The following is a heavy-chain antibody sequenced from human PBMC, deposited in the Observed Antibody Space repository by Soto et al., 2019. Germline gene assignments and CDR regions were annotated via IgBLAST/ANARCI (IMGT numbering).Heavy chain of an antibody. CDR2: IYPTTGGT. CDR3: ARIAGGYSIYDY. J-gene: IGHJ4*02. CDR1: GYTFSDYY. V-gene: IGHV1-2*02. D-gene: IGHD4-4*01. Sequence: QVQLVQSGAEVKKPGASVTVSCKASGYTFSDYYMYWVRQAPGQGLEWMGWIYPTTGGTNYAQKFQGRVTMTRDTSISAAYMELSRLRSYETAVYYCARIAGGYSIYDYWGQGTLVTVSS.